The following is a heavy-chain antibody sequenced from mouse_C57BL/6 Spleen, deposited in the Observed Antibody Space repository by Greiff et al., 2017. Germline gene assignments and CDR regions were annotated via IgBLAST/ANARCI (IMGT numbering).Heavy chain of an antibody. D-gene: IGHD1-1*01. Sequence: QVQLQQPGAELVMPGASVKLSCKASGYTFTSYWMHWVKQRPGQGLEWIGEIDPSDSYTNYNQKFKGKSTLTVDKSSSTAYMQLSSLTSEDSAVYYCARGYYGSSGYFDVWGTGTTVTVPS. CDR2: IDPSDSYT. J-gene: IGHJ1*03. V-gene: IGHV1-69*01. CDR1: GYTFTSYW. CDR3: ARGYYGSSGYFDV.